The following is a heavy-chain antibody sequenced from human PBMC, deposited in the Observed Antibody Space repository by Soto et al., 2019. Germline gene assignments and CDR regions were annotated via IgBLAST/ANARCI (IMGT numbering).Heavy chain of an antibody. CDR2: IGADNGDT. CDR1: GYTFSTYG. CDR3: ARVGKGAEGFDP. D-gene: IGHD1-26*01. Sequence: QVQLVQSGAEVKKPGASVKVSCKASGYTFSTYGFSWVRQAPGQGLEWMGWIGADNGDTNYAQNFQGRVTMTTDTPRTPSSRELGSLQLDAPPGNFCARVGKGAEGFDPWGQGTLVTVSS. J-gene: IGHJ5*02. V-gene: IGHV1-18*01.